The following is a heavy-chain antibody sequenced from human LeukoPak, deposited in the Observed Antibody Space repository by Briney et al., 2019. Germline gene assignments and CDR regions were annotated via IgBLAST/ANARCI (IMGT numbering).Heavy chain of an antibody. V-gene: IGHV4-59*01. CDR2: IYYSGST. Sequence: SETLSLTCTVSGGSISSYYWSWIRQPPGKGLEWIGYIYYSGSTNYNPSLKSRVTISVDTSKNQFSLKLSSVTAADTAVYYCARDRSSSGWYYFDYWGQGTLVIVSS. D-gene: IGHD6-19*01. CDR3: ARDRSSSGWYYFDY. CDR1: GGSISSYY. J-gene: IGHJ4*02.